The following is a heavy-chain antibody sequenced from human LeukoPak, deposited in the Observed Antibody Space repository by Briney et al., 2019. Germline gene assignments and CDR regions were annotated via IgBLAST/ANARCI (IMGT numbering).Heavy chain of an antibody. CDR2: IYHSGSA. Sequence: SGTLSLTCAVSGGSISSSNRWSWVRQPPGKGLEWIGEIYHSGSANYNPSLKSRVTISVDKSKNQFSLRLSSVTAADTAVYYCASAGHDGIGYKVCWGQGTLVTVSS. CDR3: ASAGHDGIGYKVC. V-gene: IGHV4-4*02. D-gene: IGHD3-22*01. J-gene: IGHJ4*02. CDR1: GGSISSSNR.